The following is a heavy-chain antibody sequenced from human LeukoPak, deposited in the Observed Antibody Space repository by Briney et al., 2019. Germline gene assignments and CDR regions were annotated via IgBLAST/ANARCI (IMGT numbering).Heavy chain of an antibody. V-gene: IGHV3-30-3*01. CDR3: ARGNGGYPGLYY. Sequence: GGSLRLSCAASGFTVSSNEMSWVRQAPGKGLEWVAVISYDGSNKYYADSVKGRFTISRDNSKNTLYLQMNSLRAEDTAVYYCARGNGGYPGLYYWGQGTLVTVSS. D-gene: IGHD5-12*01. CDR1: GFTVSSNE. J-gene: IGHJ4*02. CDR2: ISYDGSNK.